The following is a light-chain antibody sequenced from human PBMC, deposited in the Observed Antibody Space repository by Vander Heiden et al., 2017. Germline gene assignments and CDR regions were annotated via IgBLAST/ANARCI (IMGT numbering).Light chain of an antibody. J-gene: IGKJ1*01. CDR3: QQYRTDWT. Sequence: DIQMTQSPSTLSASVGDTVTITFRASESVNMWLAWYQQQPGKAPNVLIHKATTLKSGVPSRFSGSGFGTEFTLTISSLEPDDFATYYCQQYRTDWTFGQGTKVEI. CDR2: KAT. V-gene: IGKV1-5*03. CDR1: ESVNMW.